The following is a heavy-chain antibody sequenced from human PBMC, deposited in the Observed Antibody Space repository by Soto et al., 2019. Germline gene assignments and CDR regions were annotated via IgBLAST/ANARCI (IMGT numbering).Heavy chain of an antibody. V-gene: IGHV3-21*01. CDR3: ARVAY. CDR1: GFTFTRYS. Sequence: PGGSLRLSCAASGFTFTRYSMNWVRQVPGKGLEWVASISSGSSDTWYADSVKGRFIISRDNAQNSLFLQMNTLRPEDTAMYDCARVAYWGPGTQVTVSS. J-gene: IGHJ4*02. CDR2: ISSGSSDT.